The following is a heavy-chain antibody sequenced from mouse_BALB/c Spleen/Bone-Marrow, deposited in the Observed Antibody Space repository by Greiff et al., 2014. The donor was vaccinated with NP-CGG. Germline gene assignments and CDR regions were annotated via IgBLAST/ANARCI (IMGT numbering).Heavy chain of an antibody. Sequence: EVQLQQSGPSLVKPSQTLSLTCSVTGDSITSGYWNWIRKFPGNELEYMGYISYSGSTYYNPSLKSRISITRDTSKNQYYLQLNSVTTEDTATYYCARYEGPSRAMDYWGQGTSVTVSS. CDR2: ISYSGST. CDR1: GDSITSGY. J-gene: IGHJ4*01. CDR3: ARYEGPSRAMDY. V-gene: IGHV3-8*02.